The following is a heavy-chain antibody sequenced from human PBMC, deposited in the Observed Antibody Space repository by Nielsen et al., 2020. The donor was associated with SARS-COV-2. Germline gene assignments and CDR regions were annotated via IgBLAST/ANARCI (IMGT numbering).Heavy chain of an antibody. V-gene: IGHV3-11*04. Sequence: GESLKISCAASGFTFSDYYMSWIRQAPGKGLEWVSYISSSGSTIYYADSVKGRFTISRDNAKNSLYLQMNSLRAEDTAVYYCARDVVGVISGHYWGQGTLVTVSS. J-gene: IGHJ4*02. CDR1: GFTFSDYY. CDR2: ISSSGSTI. CDR3: ARDVVGVISGHY. D-gene: IGHD3-10*01.